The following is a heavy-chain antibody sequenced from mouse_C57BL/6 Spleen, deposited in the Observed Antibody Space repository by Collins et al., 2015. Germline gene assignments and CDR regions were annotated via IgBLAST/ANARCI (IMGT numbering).Heavy chain of an antibody. V-gene: IGHV9-3-1*01. J-gene: IGHJ3*01. D-gene: IGHD2-4*01. Sequence: QIQLVQSGPELKKLGETVKISCKASGYTFTNYGMNWVKQAPGKGLKWMGWINTYTGEPTYADDFKGRFAFSLETSASTAYLQINNLKNEDTATYFCARLRSTMITTRAWFAYWGQGTLVTVSA. CDR3: ARLRSTMITTRAWFAY. CDR1: GYTFTNYG. CDR2: INTYTGEP.